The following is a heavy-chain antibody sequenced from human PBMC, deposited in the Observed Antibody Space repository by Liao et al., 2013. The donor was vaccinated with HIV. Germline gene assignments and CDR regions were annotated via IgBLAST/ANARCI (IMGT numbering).Heavy chain of an antibody. J-gene: IGHJ4*02. CDR1: GGSISSYY. CDR3: ARGWEYDSSAYYRYYFDY. Sequence: QVQLQESGPTMVKPSETLSLTCSVSGGSISSYYWSWIRQPAGKRLEWIGRVYSSGSTDYNPSLKSRVTISVDTSKNQFSLKLSSVTAADTAVYYCARGWEYDSSAYYRYYFDYWGQGTLVTVSS. D-gene: IGHD3-22*01. V-gene: IGHV4-4*07. CDR2: VYSSGST.